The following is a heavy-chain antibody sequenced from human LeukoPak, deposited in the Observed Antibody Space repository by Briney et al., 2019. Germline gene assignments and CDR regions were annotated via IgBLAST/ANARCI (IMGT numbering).Heavy chain of an antibody. Sequence: ASVKVSCKASGYTFTSYGISWVRQAPGQGLEWMGWINTNTGDPIYARGFKGRFVLSVDKSVNTAYLEIASLQTEDNAVYYCARSSRGVIGLLDYWGQGTLVTVSS. CDR1: GYTFTSYG. D-gene: IGHD3-10*01. CDR3: ARSSRGVIGLLDY. J-gene: IGHJ4*02. V-gene: IGHV7-4-1*01. CDR2: INTNTGDP.